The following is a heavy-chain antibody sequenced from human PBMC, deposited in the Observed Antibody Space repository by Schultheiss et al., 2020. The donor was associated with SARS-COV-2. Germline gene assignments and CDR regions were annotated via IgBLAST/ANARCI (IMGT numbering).Heavy chain of an antibody. Sequence: GGSLRLSCAASGFTFSSYWMHWVRQAPGKGLVWVSRINSDGSSTSYADSVKGRFTISRDNAKNSLDLQMNSLRPEDTALYYCAKDRAMISLGHYFDSWGQGTLVTVSS. CDR1: GFTFSSYW. D-gene: IGHD3-22*01. V-gene: IGHV3-74*01. CDR3: AKDRAMISLGHYFDS. J-gene: IGHJ4*02. CDR2: INSDGSST.